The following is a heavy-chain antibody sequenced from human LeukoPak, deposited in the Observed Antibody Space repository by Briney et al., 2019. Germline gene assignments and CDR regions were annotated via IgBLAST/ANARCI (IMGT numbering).Heavy chain of an antibody. CDR2: ISSSSSYI. CDR1: GFTFSSYS. Sequence: GSLRLSCAASGFTFSSYSMNWVRQAPGKGLEWVSSISSSSSYIYYADSVKGRFTISRDNAKNSLYLQMNSLRAEDTAVYYCASEYYYDSSGYYAFDIWGQGTMVTVSS. V-gene: IGHV3-21*01. D-gene: IGHD3-22*01. J-gene: IGHJ3*02. CDR3: ASEYYYDSSGYYAFDI.